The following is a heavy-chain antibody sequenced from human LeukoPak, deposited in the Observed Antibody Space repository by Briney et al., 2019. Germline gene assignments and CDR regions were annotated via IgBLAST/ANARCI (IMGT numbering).Heavy chain of an antibody. CDR3: AKDSGPHGIDV. Sequence: PSETLSLTCTVSGGSISSYYWSWIRQPPGKGLEWMGYIYYTGSTNYNPSLKSRLTISLETSKNQFSLNLSSVTAADTAVYYCAKDSGPHGIDVWGHGTTVTVSS. CDR2: IYYTGST. D-gene: IGHD2-15*01. CDR1: GGSISSYY. V-gene: IGHV4-59*01. J-gene: IGHJ6*02.